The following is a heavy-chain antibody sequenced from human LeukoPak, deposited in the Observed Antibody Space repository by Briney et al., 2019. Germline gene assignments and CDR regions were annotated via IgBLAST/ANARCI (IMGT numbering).Heavy chain of an antibody. CDR2: IWYDGSKN. CDR3: ARAPYTTDRSFYFDS. D-gene: IGHD2-2*02. V-gene: IGHV3-33*08. Sequence: PGGSLRLSCAASGFTFSSYGMHWVRQAPGKGLEWVANIWYDGSKNYYADSVKGRFTISRDNFNNMLYLRMNSLRAEDTALYYCARAPYTTDRSFYFDSWGQGTLVTVSS. CDR1: GFTFSSYG. J-gene: IGHJ4*02.